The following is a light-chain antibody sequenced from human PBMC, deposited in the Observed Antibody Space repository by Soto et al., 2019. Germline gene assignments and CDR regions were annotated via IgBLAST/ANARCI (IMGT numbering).Light chain of an antibody. CDR2: DAS. CDR3: QQRSNWPLT. J-gene: IGKJ4*01. CDR1: QSVSSY. V-gene: IGKV3-11*01. Sequence: EIVLTQSPATQSLSPGERATLSCRASQSVSSYLAWYQQKPGQAPRLLIYDASNRATGIPARFSGSGSGTDFTLTISSLEPEDFAVYYCQQRSNWPLTFVGGTQVEI.